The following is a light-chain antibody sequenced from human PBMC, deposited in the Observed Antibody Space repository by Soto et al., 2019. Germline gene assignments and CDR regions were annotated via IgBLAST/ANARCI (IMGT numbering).Light chain of an antibody. Sequence: EIVRTQSPATLSVSPGERATLSCRASQSVGTNLAWYQQKPGQAPRLLIYGASTRATGIPDRFSGSGYGTEFTLTISSLQSEDFAVYHCQQYKTWSSITFGQGTRLEIK. CDR2: GAS. V-gene: IGKV3-15*01. CDR1: QSVGTN. CDR3: QQYKTWSSIT. J-gene: IGKJ5*01.